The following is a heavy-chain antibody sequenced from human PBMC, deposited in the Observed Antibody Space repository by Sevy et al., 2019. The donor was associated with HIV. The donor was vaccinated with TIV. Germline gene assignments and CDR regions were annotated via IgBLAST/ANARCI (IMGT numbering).Heavy chain of an antibody. Sequence: SETLSLTCTVSGGSISSGGYYWSWIRQHPGKGLEWIGYIYYSGSTYYNPSLKSRVTISVDTSKNQFSLKLSSVTAADTAVYYCASGQRQITMIEVVRYGMDVWGQGTTVTVSS. J-gene: IGHJ6*02. CDR2: IYYSGST. CDR3: ASGQRQITMIEVVRYGMDV. D-gene: IGHD3-22*01. V-gene: IGHV4-31*03. CDR1: GGSISSGGYY.